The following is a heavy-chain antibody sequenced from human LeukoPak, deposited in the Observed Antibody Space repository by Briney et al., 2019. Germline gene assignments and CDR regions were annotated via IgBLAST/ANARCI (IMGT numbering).Heavy chain of an antibody. CDR3: ARSRALGDSSGYYYGTFDY. CDR1: GGSISSYY. Sequence: SETLSLTCTVSGGSISSYYWSWIRQPPGKGLEWIGYIYYSGSTNYNPSLKSRVTISVDTSKNQFSLKLSSVTAADTAVYYCARSRALGDSSGYYYGTFDYWGQGTLVTVSS. D-gene: IGHD3-22*01. CDR2: IYYSGST. V-gene: IGHV4-59*01. J-gene: IGHJ4*02.